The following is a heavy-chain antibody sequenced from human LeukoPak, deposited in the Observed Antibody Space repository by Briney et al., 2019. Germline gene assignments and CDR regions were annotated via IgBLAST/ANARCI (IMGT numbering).Heavy chain of an antibody. CDR1: GGSISSYY. D-gene: IGHD3-22*01. CDR3: ARDYYDSSGYSIYLDY. V-gene: IGHV4-59*01. Sequence: SETLSLTCTVSGGSISSYYWSWIRQPPGKGLEWIGYIYYSGSTNYNPSLKSRVTISVDTSKNQFSLKPSSVTAADTAVYYCARDYYDSSGYSIYLDYWGQGTLVTVSS. J-gene: IGHJ4*02. CDR2: IYYSGST.